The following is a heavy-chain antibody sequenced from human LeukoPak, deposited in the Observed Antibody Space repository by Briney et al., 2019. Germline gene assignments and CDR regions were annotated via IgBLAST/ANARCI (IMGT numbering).Heavy chain of an antibody. CDR2: ISGDSAYI. CDR1: GFTFSPYS. CDR3: ARDQYYGSGSFDY. D-gene: IGHD3-10*01. J-gene: IGHJ4*02. V-gene: IGHV3-21*01. Sequence: GGSLRLSCAASGFTFSPYSMNWVRQAPGKGLEWVSSISGDSAYIYYADSVKGRFTISRDNAKNSLYLQMNSLRAEDTAVYYCARDQYYGSGSFDYWGQGTLVTVSS.